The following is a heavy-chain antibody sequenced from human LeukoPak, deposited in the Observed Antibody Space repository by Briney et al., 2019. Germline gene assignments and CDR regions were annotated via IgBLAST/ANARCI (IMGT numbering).Heavy chain of an antibody. Sequence: GRSLRLSCAASGFTFSSYGMHWVRQAPGKGLGWVAVISYDGSNKYYADSVKGRFTISRDNSKNTLYLQMNSLRAEDTAVYYCAKERWYYYFDYWGQGTLVTVSS. V-gene: IGHV3-30*18. D-gene: IGHD4-23*01. CDR1: GFTFSSYG. J-gene: IGHJ4*02. CDR3: AKERWYYYFDY. CDR2: ISYDGSNK.